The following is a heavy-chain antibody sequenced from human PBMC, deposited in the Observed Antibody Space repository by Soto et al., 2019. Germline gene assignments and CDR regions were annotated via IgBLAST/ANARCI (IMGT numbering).Heavy chain of an antibody. Sequence: SETLSLTCTVSGDSISTYNWGWIRQPPGKGLEWIGCIYYSGVTNYNPSLKSRVTISVDTPKNQLSLKLNSVTAADTAVYYWARVAADIASRLDSWGQGTLVTVDS. D-gene: IGHD5-12*01. J-gene: IGHJ5*01. CDR3: ARVAADIASRLDS. CDR2: IYYSGVT. CDR1: GDSISTYN. V-gene: IGHV4-59*01.